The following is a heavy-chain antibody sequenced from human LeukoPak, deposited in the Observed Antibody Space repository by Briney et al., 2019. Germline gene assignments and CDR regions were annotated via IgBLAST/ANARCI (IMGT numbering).Heavy chain of an antibody. CDR2: IKQDGSDK. V-gene: IGHV3-7*01. Sequence: GGSLRLSCAASGFTFSSYGMHWARQAPGKGLEWVAMIKQDGSDKYYVDSVKGRFTISSDNTKNSLNLQMNSLRAEDTAVYYCATLDTAMVTNFGYWGQGTLVTVSS. J-gene: IGHJ4*02. CDR3: ATLDTAMVTNFGY. CDR1: GFTFSSYG. D-gene: IGHD5-18*01.